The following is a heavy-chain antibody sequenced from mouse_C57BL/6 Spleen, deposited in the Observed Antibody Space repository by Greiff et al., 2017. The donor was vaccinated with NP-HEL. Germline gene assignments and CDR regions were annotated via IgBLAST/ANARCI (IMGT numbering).Heavy chain of an antibody. CDR1: GFTFSSYA. J-gene: IGHJ4*01. V-gene: IGHV5-4*03. Sequence: EVKVVESGGGLVKPGGSLKLSCAASGFTFSSYAMSWVRQTPEKRLEWVATISDGGSYTYYPDNVKGRFTISRDNAKNNLYLQMSHLKSEDTAMYYCARVYYDYFSYAMDYWGQGTSVTVSS. CDR2: ISDGGSYT. D-gene: IGHD2-4*01. CDR3: ARVYYDYFSYAMDY.